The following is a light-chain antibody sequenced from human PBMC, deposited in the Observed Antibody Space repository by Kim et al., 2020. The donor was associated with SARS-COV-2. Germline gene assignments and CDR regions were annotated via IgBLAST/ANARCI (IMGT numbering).Light chain of an antibody. V-gene: IGLV2-8*01. CDR1: SSDVGGYNY. Sequence: GQSVTIACTGTSSDVGGYNYVSWYQQHPGKAPKLMIYEVSKRPSGVPDRFSGSKSGNTASLTVSGLQAEDEADYYCSSYAGSNNRVLGGGTQLTVL. J-gene: IGLJ3*02. CDR2: EVS. CDR3: SSYAGSNNRV.